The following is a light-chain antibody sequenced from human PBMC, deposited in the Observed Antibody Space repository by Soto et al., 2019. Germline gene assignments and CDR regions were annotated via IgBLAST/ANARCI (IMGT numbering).Light chain of an antibody. CDR1: SSDVGGYNH. V-gene: IGLV2-14*01. Sequence: QSALTQPRSVSGSPGQSVTISCTGTSSDVGGYNHVSWYQQHPGKVPKLIIYEVSNRPLGVSNRFSGSKSGNTASLTISGLQPEDEANYYCSSYTTNTSLVLFGGGTKVTVL. J-gene: IGLJ2*01. CDR3: SSYTTNTSLVL. CDR2: EVS.